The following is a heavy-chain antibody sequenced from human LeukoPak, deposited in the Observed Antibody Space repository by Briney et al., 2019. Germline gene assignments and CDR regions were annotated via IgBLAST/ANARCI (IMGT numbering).Heavy chain of an antibody. V-gene: IGHV1-24*01. Sequence: ASVKVSCKVSGYTLTELSMHWGRQAPGKGHEWMGDFDPEDGETIYAQKSQGRVTVTEDTPTDTAYRELSSLRSEDTAVYYCATDYYGSGSPHSLRYWGQGTLVTVTS. D-gene: IGHD3-10*01. CDR1: GYTLTELS. CDR3: ATDYYGSGSPHSLRY. CDR2: FDPEDGET. J-gene: IGHJ1*01.